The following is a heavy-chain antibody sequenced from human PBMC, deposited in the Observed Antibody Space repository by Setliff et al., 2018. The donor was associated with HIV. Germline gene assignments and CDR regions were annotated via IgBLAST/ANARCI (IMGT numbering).Heavy chain of an antibody. CDR3: ARHMIGVVMLYSWDAFDY. Sequence: SETLSLTCSVYGGSITNDKNYWGGIRQSTGKGRGGIGSIYFNGKTYNNPYLESRVIMSVDRSRSQLSLKVNSVTAADTATYYCARHMIGVVMLYSWDAFDYWGRGTLVTVTS. V-gene: IGHV4-39*01. D-gene: IGHD3-16*01. CDR1: GGSITNDKNY. J-gene: IGHJ4*02. CDR2: IYFNGKT.